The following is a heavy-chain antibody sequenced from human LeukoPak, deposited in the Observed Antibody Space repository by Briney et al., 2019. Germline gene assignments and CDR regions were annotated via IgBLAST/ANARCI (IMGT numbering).Heavy chain of an antibody. J-gene: IGHJ6*02. CDR2: INHSGST. CDR1: GGSFSGYY. D-gene: IGHD2-2*01. V-gene: IGHV4-34*01. Sequence: SETLSLTCAVYGGSFSGYYWSWIRQPPGKGLEWIGEINHSGSTNYNPSLKSRVTISVDTSKNQFSLKLSSVTAADTAMYYCANVGYCSSTSCTIADGMDVWGQGTTVTVSS. CDR3: ANVGYCSSTSCTIADGMDV.